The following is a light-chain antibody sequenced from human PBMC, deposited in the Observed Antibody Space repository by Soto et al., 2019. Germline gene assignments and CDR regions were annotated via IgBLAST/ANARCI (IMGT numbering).Light chain of an antibody. CDR3: QQRSNWPPGLT. Sequence: EIVLTQSPATLSLSPGERATLSCRASQSVSSYLAWYQQKPGQAPRLLIYDASNRATGIPARFSGSGSGTDFTXXXSSLEPEDFAVYYCQQRSNWPPGLTFGGGTKVEIK. V-gene: IGKV3-11*01. J-gene: IGKJ4*01. CDR2: DAS. CDR1: QSVSSY.